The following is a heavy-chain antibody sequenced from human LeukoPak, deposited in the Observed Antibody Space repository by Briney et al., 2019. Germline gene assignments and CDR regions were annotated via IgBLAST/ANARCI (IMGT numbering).Heavy chain of an antibody. CDR2: ISSSSSYI. D-gene: IGHD1-26*01. V-gene: IGHV3-21*01. J-gene: IGHJ3*02. CDR3: ARDRGAGSYHDAFDI. Sequence: GGSLRPSCAASGFTFSSYSMNWVRQAPGKGLEWVSSISSSSSYIYYADSVKGRFTISRDNAKNSLYLQMNSLRAEDTAVYYCARDRGAGSYHDAFDIWGQGTMVTVSS. CDR1: GFTFSSYS.